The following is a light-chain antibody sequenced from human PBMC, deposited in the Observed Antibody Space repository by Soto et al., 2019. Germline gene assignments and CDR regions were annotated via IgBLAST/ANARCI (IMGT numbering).Light chain of an antibody. V-gene: IGLV1-44*01. CDR1: RSNIGSNY. Sequence: QSVLTQPPSASATPGQRVSISCSGSRSNIGSNYVYWYQQLPGAAPRLLMYSNNQRPSGVPDRFSGSKSGTSASLAINGLQSEDEADYYCAAWDDSLNGVVFGGGTKLTVL. J-gene: IGLJ2*01. CDR2: SNN. CDR3: AAWDDSLNGVV.